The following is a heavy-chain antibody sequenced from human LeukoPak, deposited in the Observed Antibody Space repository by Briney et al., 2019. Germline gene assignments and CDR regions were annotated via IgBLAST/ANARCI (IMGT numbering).Heavy chain of an antibody. CDR2: ISYDGSNK. Sequence: GGSLRLSCAASGFTFSSYGMHWVRQAPGKGLEWVAVISYDGSNKYYADSVKGRFTISRDNSKNTLYLQMNSLRAEDTAVYYCAGGEVSRYYDSRGYFDYWGQGTLVTVSS. J-gene: IGHJ4*02. CDR1: GFTFSSYG. V-gene: IGHV3-30*03. D-gene: IGHD3-22*01. CDR3: AGGEVSRYYDSRGYFDY.